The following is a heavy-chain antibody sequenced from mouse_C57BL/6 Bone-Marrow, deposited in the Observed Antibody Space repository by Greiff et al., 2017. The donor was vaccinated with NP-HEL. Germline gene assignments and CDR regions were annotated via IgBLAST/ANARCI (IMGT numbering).Heavy chain of an antibody. V-gene: IGHV1-81*01. CDR1: GYTFTSYG. CDR3: EISYYGSSYGIWFAY. D-gene: IGHD1-1*01. Sequence: VQLQESGAELARPGASVKLSCKASGYTFTSYGISWVKQRTGQGLEWIGEIYPRSGNTYYNEQFKGKATLTADKSSSTAYMVLRSLTSEDSAVYFCEISYYGSSYGIWFAYWGQGTLVTVSA. CDR2: IYPRSGNT. J-gene: IGHJ3*01.